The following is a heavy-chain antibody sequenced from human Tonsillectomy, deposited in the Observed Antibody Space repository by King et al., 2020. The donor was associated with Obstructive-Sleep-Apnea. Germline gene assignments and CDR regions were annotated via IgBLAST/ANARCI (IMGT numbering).Heavy chain of an antibody. Sequence: QLQESGPGLVKPSETLSLTCTVSGGSISSSSYYWGWIRQPPGKGLEWIGSIYYSGSTYYNPSLKSRVTISVDTSKNQFSLKLSSVTAADTAVYYCARDFWEDCSSTSCPGYYYYGMDVWGQGTTVTVSS. CDR1: GGSISSSSYY. D-gene: IGHD2-2*01. V-gene: IGHV4-39*07. J-gene: IGHJ6*02. CDR3: ARDFWEDCSSTSCPGYYYYGMDV. CDR2: IYYSGST.